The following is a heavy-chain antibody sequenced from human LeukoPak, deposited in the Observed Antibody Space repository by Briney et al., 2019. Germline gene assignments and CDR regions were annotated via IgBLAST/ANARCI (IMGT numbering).Heavy chain of an antibody. D-gene: IGHD2-2*01. CDR1: GGSLSNNY. CDR2: IYYDGSS. J-gene: IGHJ4*02. V-gene: IGHV4-59*01. CDR3: ARYYCRSTTCHYFDF. Sequence: SETLSLTCTVSGGSLSNNYWSWIRQPPGKGLEWIGYIYYDGSSNSNPSLKSRVTMSVDTSNNQFSLKLNSVTAADTAVYYCARYYCRSTTCHYFDFWGQGTLVTVSS.